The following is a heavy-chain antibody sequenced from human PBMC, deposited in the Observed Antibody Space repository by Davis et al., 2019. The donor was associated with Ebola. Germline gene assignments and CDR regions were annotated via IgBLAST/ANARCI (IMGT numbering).Heavy chain of an antibody. D-gene: IGHD6-13*01. CDR3: AAIAVTGTAGAFDF. CDR1: GFTFSNYW. J-gene: IGHJ3*01. Sequence: PGGSLRLSCAASGFTFSNYWMHWVRQGPGKGLVWVSRIHSDGSVISYADSVKGRFTISRDNAKNTLYLQMNSLRAEDAGVYYCAAIAVTGTAGAFDFWAKGQWSPSLQ. V-gene: IGHV3-74*01. CDR2: IHSDGSVI.